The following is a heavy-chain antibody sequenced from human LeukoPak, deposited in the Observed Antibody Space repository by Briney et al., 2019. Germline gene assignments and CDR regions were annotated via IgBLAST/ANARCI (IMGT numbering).Heavy chain of an antibody. D-gene: IGHD2-15*01. Sequence: PSETLSLTCAVYGGSFSAYFWNWIRQAPGKPLEYIGEINHRGSSHYNPSLKTRVTLSVDTSKNQFSLKLTSVTAADTAVYFCARGSSFDGYCSAGACDAGYYDSWGQGTPVTVSS. CDR3: ARGSSFDGYCSAGACDAGYYDS. CDR2: INHRGSS. J-gene: IGHJ4*02. CDR1: GGSFSAYF. V-gene: IGHV4-34*01.